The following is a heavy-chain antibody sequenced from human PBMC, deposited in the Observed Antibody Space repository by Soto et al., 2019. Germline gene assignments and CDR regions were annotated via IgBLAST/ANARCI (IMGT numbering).Heavy chain of an antibody. Sequence: PGGSLRLSCAASGFTFSSYWMHWVRQAPGKGLEWVAVIWYDGSNKYYADSVKGRFTISRDNSKNTLYLQMNSLRAEDTAVYYCARDIAALGFLDYWGQGTLVTVSS. CDR3: ARDIAALGFLDY. V-gene: IGHV3-33*08. J-gene: IGHJ4*02. CDR2: IWYDGSNK. D-gene: IGHD2-15*01. CDR1: GFTFSSYW.